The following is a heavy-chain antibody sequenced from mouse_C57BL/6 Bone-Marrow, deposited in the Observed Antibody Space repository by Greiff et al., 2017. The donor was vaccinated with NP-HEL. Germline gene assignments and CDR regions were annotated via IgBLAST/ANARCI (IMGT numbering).Heavy chain of an antibody. CDR2: IDPSDSYT. Sequence: VQLQQPGAELVMPGASVKLSCTASGYTFTSYWMHWVKQSPGQGLEWIGEIDPSDSYTNYNQKFKVKSTLTVDKSASTAYMQHSSLTSEDAAVYDCARDDYDDGLGFAYGGQGTRVTVSA. V-gene: IGHV1-69*01. J-gene: IGHJ3*01. CDR3: ARDDYDDGLGFAY. CDR1: GYTFTSYW. D-gene: IGHD2-4*01.